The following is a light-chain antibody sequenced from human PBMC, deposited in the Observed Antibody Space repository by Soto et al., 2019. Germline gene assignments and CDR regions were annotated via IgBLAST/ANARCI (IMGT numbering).Light chain of an antibody. CDR2: SNN. Sequence: QSVLTQPPSASGTPGQRVTISCSGSSSNIGSNTVNWYQQLPGTAPKLLIYSNNHRPSAVPAPFSVSKSGTSASLAISGLQSYNEEDKYCAAWADSLNGLFGGGTKLTVL. J-gene: IGLJ2*01. CDR1: SSNIGSNT. CDR3: AAWADSLNGL. V-gene: IGLV1-44*01.